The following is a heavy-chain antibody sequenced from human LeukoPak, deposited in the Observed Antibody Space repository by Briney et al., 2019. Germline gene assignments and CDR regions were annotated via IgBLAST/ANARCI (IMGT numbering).Heavy chain of an antibody. Sequence: SETLSLTCTVSGVSISSSNSYWGWIRQPPGKGLEWIGSIYYSGNTYYNASLKSQVSISIDTSKNQFSLRLTSVTAADTAVYYCAGDFWSGYYFRDWGQGTLVTVSS. V-gene: IGHV4-39*01. J-gene: IGHJ4*02. CDR2: IYYSGNT. CDR3: AGDFWSGYYFRD. CDR1: GVSISSSNSY. D-gene: IGHD3-3*01.